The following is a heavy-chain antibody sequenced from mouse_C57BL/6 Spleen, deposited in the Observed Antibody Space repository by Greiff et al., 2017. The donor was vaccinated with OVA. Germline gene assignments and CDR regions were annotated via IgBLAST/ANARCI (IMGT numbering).Heavy chain of an antibody. V-gene: IGHV1-76*01. CDR3: ARYGDYDGLIAMDY. D-gene: IGHD2-4*01. CDR2: IYPGSGNT. Sequence: VQLQQSGAELVRPGASVKLSCKASGYTFTDYYINWVKQRPGQGLEWIARIYPGSGNTYYNEKFKGKATLTAEKSSSTAYMQLSSLTSEDSAVYFCARYGDYDGLIAMDYWGQGTSVTVSS. J-gene: IGHJ4*01. CDR1: GYTFTDYY.